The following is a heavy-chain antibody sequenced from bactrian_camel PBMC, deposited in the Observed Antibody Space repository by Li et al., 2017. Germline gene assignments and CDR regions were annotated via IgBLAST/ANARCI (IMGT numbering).Heavy chain of an antibody. V-gene: IGHV3S1*01. D-gene: IGHD2*01. CDR1: GVARSSAC. CDR3: DGARIPEGLTYLTLV. J-gene: IGHJ6*01. CDR2: VHTGDGRT. Sequence: QVQLVESGGGSVQAGGTLRLSCAASGVARSSACMGWFRATPGKGREGVAAVHTGDGRTYYSDSVKGRFTISRDNAENTVYLQMNSLKPEDTAVYYCDGARIPEGLTYLTLVIGARGPRSPSP.